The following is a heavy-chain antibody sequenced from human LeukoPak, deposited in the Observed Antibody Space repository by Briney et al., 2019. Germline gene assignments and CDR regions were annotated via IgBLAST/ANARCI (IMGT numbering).Heavy chain of an antibody. D-gene: IGHD6-19*01. J-gene: IGHJ4*02. CDR2: ISSSGSTI. Sequence: GGSVRLSCAASGFTFSSYEMIWVRQAPGKGLECVSYISSSGSTIYYADSVKGRFTISRDNAKNSLYLQMNSLRAEDTAVYYCARERLAFDYWGQGTLVSVST. CDR1: GFTFSSYE. CDR3: ARERLAFDY. V-gene: IGHV3-48*03.